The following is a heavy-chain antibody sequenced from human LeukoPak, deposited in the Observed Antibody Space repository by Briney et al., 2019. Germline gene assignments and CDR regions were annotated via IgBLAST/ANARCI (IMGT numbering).Heavy chain of an antibody. CDR3: AKDLCILRGYCSGSSCRH. V-gene: IGHV3-23*01. D-gene: IGHD2-15*01. CDR1: GFTFSSYA. J-gene: IGHJ4*02. CDR2: ISGSGGST. Sequence: GGSLRLSCAASGFTFSSYAMSWVRQAPGKGLEWVSAISGSGGSTYYADSVKGRFTISRDNSKNTLYLQMNSLRAEDTAVYYCAKDLCILRGYCSGSSCRHWGQGTLVTVSS.